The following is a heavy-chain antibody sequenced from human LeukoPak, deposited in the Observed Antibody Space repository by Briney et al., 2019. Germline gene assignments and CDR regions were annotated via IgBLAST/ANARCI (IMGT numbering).Heavy chain of an antibody. D-gene: IGHD3-22*01. J-gene: IGHJ4*02. CDR3: ARRKRGSGYTFDY. CDR2: INHSGST. CDR1: GGSFSGYY. V-gene: IGHV4-34*01. Sequence: KPSETLSLTCAVYGGSFSGYYWSWIRQPPGKGLEWIGEINHSGSTNYNPSLKSRVTISVDTSKNQFSLKLSSVTAADTAVYYCARRKRGSGYTFDYWGQGTLVTVSS.